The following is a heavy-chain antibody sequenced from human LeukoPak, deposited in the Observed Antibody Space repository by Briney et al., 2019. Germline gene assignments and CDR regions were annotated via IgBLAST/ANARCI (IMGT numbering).Heavy chain of an antibody. CDR1: GFTFSSYA. J-gene: IGHJ4*02. CDR2: ISGSGGST. CDR3: AGTFSSSSWYTLPVDY. V-gene: IGHV3-23*01. D-gene: IGHD6-13*01. Sequence: GGSLRLSCAASGFTFSSYAVSWVRQAPGKGLEWVSAISGSGGSTYYADSVKGRFTTSRDNSKNTLYLQMNSLRAEDTAVYYCAGTFSSSSWYTLPVDYWGQGTLVTVSS.